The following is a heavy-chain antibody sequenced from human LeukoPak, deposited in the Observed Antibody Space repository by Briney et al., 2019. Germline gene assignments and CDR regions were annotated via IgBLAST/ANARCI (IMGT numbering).Heavy chain of an antibody. CDR2: VNHDGSGT. Sequence: GGPLTLSCAASGFTFTSYWMHWVRHVAGKGLVWLARVNHDGSGTNYADSVKGRFTISRDNAKNTLYLQMNSLRVEDTAVYYCATDLGWGQGTLVTVSS. D-gene: IGHD7-27*01. V-gene: IGHV3-74*01. CDR1: GFTFTSYW. CDR3: ATDLG. J-gene: IGHJ4*02.